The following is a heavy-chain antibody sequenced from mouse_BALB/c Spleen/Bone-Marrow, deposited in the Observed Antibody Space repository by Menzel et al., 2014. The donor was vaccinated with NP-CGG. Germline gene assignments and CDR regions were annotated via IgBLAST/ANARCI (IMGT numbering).Heavy chain of an antibody. CDR1: GFTFXSFG. J-gene: IGHJ4*01. CDR2: ISSGSSTI. Sequence: EVMLVESGGGLVQPGGSRKLSCAASGFTFXSFGMYWVRQAPEKGLEWVAYISSGSSTIYYADTVKGRFTISRDNPKNTLFLQMTSLRSEDTAMYYCARWGYYYAMDYWGQGTSVTVSS. CDR3: ARWGYYYAMDY. V-gene: IGHV5-17*02.